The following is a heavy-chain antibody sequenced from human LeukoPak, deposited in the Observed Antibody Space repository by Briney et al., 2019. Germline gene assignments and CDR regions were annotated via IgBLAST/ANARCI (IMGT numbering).Heavy chain of an antibody. CDR3: ARVDSSSWYLYYYYYYMDV. V-gene: IGHV3-74*01. D-gene: IGHD6-13*01. J-gene: IGHJ6*03. CDR1: GFTFSSYW. CDR2: INSDGSST. Sequence: PGGSLRLSCAASGFTFSSYWMHWVRQAPGKGLVWVSRINSDGSSTSYADPVKGRFTISRDNAKNTLYLQMNSLRAEDTAVYYCARVDSSSWYLYYYYYYMDVWGKGTTVTVSS.